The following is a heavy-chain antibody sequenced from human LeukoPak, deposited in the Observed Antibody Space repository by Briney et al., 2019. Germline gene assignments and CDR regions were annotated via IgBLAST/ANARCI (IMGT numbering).Heavy chain of an antibody. Sequence: PGGSLRLSCAASGFTFSSYAMSWVRQAPGKGLEWVSAIRGSGGSTYYADSVKGRFTISRDNSKNTLYLQMNSLRAEDTAVYYCAKTARGSSWSGGAFDIWGQGTMVTVSS. CDR1: GFTFSSYA. V-gene: IGHV3-23*01. CDR3: AKTARGSSWSGGAFDI. CDR2: IRGSGGST. D-gene: IGHD6-13*01. J-gene: IGHJ3*02.